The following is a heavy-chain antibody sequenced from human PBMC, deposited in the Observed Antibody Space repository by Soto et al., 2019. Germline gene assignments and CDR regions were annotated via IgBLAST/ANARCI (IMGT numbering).Heavy chain of an antibody. CDR2: IYPSVSS. Sequence: SETLSLTCSVSGFAISRGYYWSWVRQPPGKGLEWIGSIYPSVSSYHNPSLATRLRLSIDTSKNQFTLNLTSVTAADTALYFCARERVGTTFFDNWGQGIQVTVSS. CDR1: GFAISRGYY. D-gene: IGHD1-1*01. V-gene: IGHV4-38-2*02. J-gene: IGHJ4*02. CDR3: ARERVGTTFFDN.